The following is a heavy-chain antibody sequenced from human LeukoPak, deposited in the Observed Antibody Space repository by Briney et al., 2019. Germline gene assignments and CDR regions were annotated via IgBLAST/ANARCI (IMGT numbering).Heavy chain of an antibody. V-gene: IGHV4-39*01. CDR1: GGSINNNGYY. CDR2: IYYSGST. J-gene: IGHJ4*02. Sequence: SETLSLTCTVSGGSINNNGYYWGWIRQPPGKGLEWIGSIYYSGSTYYNPSLKSRVTISVDTSKNQFSLRLSSVTAADTAVYYCARHRLNYYESSGPYYFDYWGQGTLVTVSS. D-gene: IGHD3-22*01. CDR3: ARHRLNYYESSGPYYFDY.